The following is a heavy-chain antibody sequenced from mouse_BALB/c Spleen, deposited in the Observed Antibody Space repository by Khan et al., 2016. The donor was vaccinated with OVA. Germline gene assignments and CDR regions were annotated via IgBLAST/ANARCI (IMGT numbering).Heavy chain of an antibody. D-gene: IGHD1-1*01. J-gene: IGHJ3*01. CDR3: ENHGSRSVWFTY. Sequence: QVQLQQSGAELAKPGASVKMSCKASGYTFTSYWMHWVKQRPGQGLEWIGYINPSTDYTEYNQKFKDKATLTADKSSSTAYMQLTSLTSEDSAIYCCENHGSRSVWFTYWGQGTLVTVSA. CDR1: GYTFTSYW. V-gene: IGHV1-7*01. CDR2: INPSTDYT.